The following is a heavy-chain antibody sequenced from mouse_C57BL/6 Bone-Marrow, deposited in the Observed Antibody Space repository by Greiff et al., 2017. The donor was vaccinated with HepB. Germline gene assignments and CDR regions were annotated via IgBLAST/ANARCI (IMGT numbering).Heavy chain of an antibody. CDR2: IYPYNGVS. CDR1: GYSFTGYY. D-gene: IGHD1-1*01. J-gene: IGHJ3*01. Sequence: VQLKESGPELVKPGASVKISCKASGYSFTGYYMHWVKQSHGNILDWIGYIYPYNGVSSYNQKFKGKATVTVDKSSSTAYMALRSLTSEDSAVYYCASGDYGSSYAWFAYWGQGTLVTVSA. V-gene: IGHV1-31*01. CDR3: ASGDYGSSYAWFAY.